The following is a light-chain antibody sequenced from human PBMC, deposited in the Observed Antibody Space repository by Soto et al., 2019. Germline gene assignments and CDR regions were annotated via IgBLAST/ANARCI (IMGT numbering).Light chain of an antibody. Sequence: QSALTQPASVSGSPGQSITISCTGTSSDVGNYNFVSWYQQHPGKAPKLMIYEGSKRPSGVSNRFSGSKSGNTASLTISGLQAEDEADYYCCSYAGSSTYVFGTGTQLTV. CDR2: EGS. J-gene: IGLJ1*01. V-gene: IGLV2-23*01. CDR3: CSYAGSSTYV. CDR1: SSDVGNYNF.